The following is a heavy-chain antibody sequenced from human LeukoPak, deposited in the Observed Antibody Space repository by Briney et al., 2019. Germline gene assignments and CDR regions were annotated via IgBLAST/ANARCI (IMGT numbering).Heavy chain of an antibody. CDR1: GYTFTGYY. Sequence: ASVKVSCKASGYTFTGYYMHWVRQAPGQGLEWMGWINPNSGGTNYAQKFQGRVSLTTDSSTSTVYMELRSLRSDDTAVYYCARDDYGEPGWFDPWGQGTLVTVSS. CDR3: ARDDYGEPGWFDP. CDR2: INPNSGGT. V-gene: IGHV1-2*02. J-gene: IGHJ5*02. D-gene: IGHD4-17*01.